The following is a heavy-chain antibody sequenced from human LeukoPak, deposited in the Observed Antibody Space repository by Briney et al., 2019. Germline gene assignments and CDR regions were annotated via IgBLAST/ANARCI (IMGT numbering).Heavy chain of an antibody. CDR3: GRDPNGDYVGAFDFQR. CDR1: GFTFTNYA. J-gene: IGHJ1*01. CDR2: IKASGDGT. V-gene: IGHV3-23*01. D-gene: IGHD4-17*01. Sequence: GGSLRLSCVASGFTFTNYAMTWVRQAPGKGLEWVSSIKASGDGTYYADSVKGRFTISRDNYRNSLYLQMNSLRTEDTAVYYCGRDPNGDYVGAFDFQRWGQGTLVTVFS.